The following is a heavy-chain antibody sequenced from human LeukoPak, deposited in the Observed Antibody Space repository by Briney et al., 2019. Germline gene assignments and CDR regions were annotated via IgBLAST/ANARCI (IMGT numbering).Heavy chain of an antibody. CDR1: GFAFSDYS. V-gene: IGHV3-48*01. CDR3: ARDDNWGFDY. Sequence: GGSLRLSCAASGFAFSDYSMNWVRQAPGKGLEWVANIRGSGSGMDCGHYYAGSVKGRFTISKDNAKNYLYLQMNSLRAEDTAFYYCARDDNWGFDYWGQGALVTVSS. CDR2: IRGSGSGMDCGH. J-gene: IGHJ4*02. D-gene: IGHD7-27*01.